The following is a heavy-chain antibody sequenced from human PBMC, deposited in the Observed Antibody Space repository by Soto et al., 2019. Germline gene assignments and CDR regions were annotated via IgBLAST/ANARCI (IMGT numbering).Heavy chain of an antibody. D-gene: IGHD3-10*01. J-gene: IGHJ4*02. CDR2: ISADNGDT. CDR3: ARERSYYYDSRSYPFDY. V-gene: IGHV1-18*01. CDR1: GYTFDIYG. Sequence: QIQLVQSGPAVKKPGASVKVSCKASGYTFDIYGISLGRQVPGQGPEWVGWISADNGDTKYAQRRQGRVTLTTDRATSAAYMELRSLRSDDTAVYYCARERSYYYDSRSYPFDYWGQGSLVTVSA.